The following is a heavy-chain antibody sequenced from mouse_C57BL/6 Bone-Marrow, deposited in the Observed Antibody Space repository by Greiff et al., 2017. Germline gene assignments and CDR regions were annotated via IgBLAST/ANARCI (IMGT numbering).Heavy chain of an antibody. J-gene: IGHJ2*01. D-gene: IGHD1-1*01. V-gene: IGHV1-80*01. CDR2: IYPGDGDT. CDR3: ARGYITTVVEDY. Sequence: VQGVESGAELVKPGASVKISCKASGYAFSSYWMNWVKQRPGKGLEWIGQIYPGDGDTNYNGKFKGKATLTADKSSSTAYMQLSSLTSEDSAVYFCARGYITTVVEDYWGQGTTLTVSS. CDR1: GYAFSSYW.